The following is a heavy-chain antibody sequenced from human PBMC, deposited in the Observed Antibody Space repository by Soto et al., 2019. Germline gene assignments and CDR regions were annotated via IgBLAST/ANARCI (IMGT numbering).Heavy chain of an antibody. D-gene: IGHD1-1*01. CDR3: ARGGPNGSHFDY. V-gene: IGHV3-33*01. Sequence: VQLVESGGGVVQPGKSVRLSCAASGFTFRNYGMHWVRQAPGKGLEWVAVIWYDGSDKYYVDSVKGRFTISRDNSKNTLYLRMNSLRAEDTAVYYCARGGPNGSHFDYWGQGTLVTVPS. CDR2: IWYDGSDK. J-gene: IGHJ4*02. CDR1: GFTFRNYG.